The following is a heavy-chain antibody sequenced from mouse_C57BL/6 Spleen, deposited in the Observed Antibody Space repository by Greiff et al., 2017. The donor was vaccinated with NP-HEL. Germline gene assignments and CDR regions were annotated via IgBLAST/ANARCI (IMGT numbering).Heavy chain of an antibody. V-gene: IGHV1-61*01. CDR3: ARGDYGVGDY. D-gene: IGHD2-4*01. Sequence: VQLQQSGAELVRPGSSVKLSCKASGYTFTSYWMDWVKQRPGQGLEWIGNIYPSDSETHYNQKFKDKATLTVDKSSSTAYMQLSSLTSEDSAVYYCARGDYGVGDYWGQGTTLTVSS. CDR2: IYPSDSET. J-gene: IGHJ2*01. CDR1: GYTFTSYW.